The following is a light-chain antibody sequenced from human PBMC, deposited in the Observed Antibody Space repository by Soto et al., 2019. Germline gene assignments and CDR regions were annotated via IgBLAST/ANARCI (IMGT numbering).Light chain of an antibody. Sequence: DIQMTQSPSYLSASVGDRVTITCRASQSISRNLNWYQQKPGKAPQLLIYAAASLQSGVPSRFSGSGSGTDFTLTISSLQPEDFAHYYCQQSYSLPPTFGHGTKV. J-gene: IGKJ1*01. CDR2: AAA. CDR3: QQSYSLPPT. V-gene: IGKV1-39*01. CDR1: QSISRN.